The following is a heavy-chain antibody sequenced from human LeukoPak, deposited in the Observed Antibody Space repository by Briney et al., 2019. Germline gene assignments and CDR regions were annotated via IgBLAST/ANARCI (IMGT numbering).Heavy chain of an antibody. CDR1: GFTFGDYA. J-gene: IGHJ6*03. CDR3: TRIPYSTINYYYYMDV. V-gene: IGHV3-49*03. CDR2: IRSISYGGTT. Sequence: SLRLFCIASGFTFGDYAMSWYRQAPGKGLEWVGLIRSISYGGTTEYAASVKGRFTISRDDSNRIAYLQMNSLKTEDTAVYYCTRIPYSTINYYYYMDVWGKGTTVTVSS. D-gene: IGHD2-21*01.